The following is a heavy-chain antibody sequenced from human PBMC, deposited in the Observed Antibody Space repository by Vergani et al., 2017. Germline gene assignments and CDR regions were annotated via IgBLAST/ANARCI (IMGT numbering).Heavy chain of an antibody. CDR2: VGFDGSDT. J-gene: IGHJ4*02. Sequence: EVQLVESGGGLVQPGGSLRLSCAASGFPLSNAWIHWVRQGPGKGLEWVSRVGFDGSDTVYADSVKGRFTISRDNSKNTLFLQMNSLRPEDTAVYYCARDTVTGSRYFDYWGQGTLVTVSS. D-gene: IGHD6-19*01. CDR1: GFPLSNAW. V-gene: IGHV3-74*01. CDR3: ARDTVTGSRYFDY.